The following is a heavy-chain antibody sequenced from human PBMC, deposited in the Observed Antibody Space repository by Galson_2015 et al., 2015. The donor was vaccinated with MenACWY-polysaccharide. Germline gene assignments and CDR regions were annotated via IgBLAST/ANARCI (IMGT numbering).Heavy chain of an antibody. D-gene: IGHD3-10*01. Sequence: SLRLSCAASVFTFSSFAMSWVRQAPGKGLEWVSAISGSGGSTYYAESVKGRFTISRDNSKNTLYLHMNSLRAEDTAVHYCAKHYYGTGGNYYYYYMDVWGKGTTVAVSS. CDR2: ISGSGGST. CDR3: AKHYYGTGGNYYYYYMDV. J-gene: IGHJ6*03. V-gene: IGHV3-23*01. CDR1: VFTFSSFA.